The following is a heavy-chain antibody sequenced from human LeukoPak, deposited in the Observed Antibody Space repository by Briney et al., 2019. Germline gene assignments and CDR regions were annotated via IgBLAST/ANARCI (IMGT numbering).Heavy chain of an antibody. D-gene: IGHD6-13*01. CDR1: GFTLNDYY. CDR3: ARVYSTAWFDY. CDR2: ISSSSSYT. J-gene: IGHJ4*02. Sequence: GGSLRLSCAASGFTLNDYYMIWIRQAPGKGLEWVSYISSSSSYTNYADSVKGRFTISKDNAKNSLLLQMDSLRPEDTAVYYCARVYSTAWFDYWGQGTLVSVSS. V-gene: IGHV3-11*05.